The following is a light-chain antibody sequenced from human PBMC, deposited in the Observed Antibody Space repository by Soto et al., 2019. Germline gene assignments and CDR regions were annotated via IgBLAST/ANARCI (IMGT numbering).Light chain of an antibody. CDR2: YDS. J-gene: IGLJ2*01. CDR3: QVWDSSKGV. CDR1: NIGSKS. V-gene: IGLV3-21*04. Sequence: SSELTQPPSVSVAPGKTARITCGGNNIGSKSVHWYQQKPGQAPVLVIYYDSDRPSGIPERFSGSNSGNTATLTISRVEAGDEADYYCQVWDSSKGVFGGGTKVTVL.